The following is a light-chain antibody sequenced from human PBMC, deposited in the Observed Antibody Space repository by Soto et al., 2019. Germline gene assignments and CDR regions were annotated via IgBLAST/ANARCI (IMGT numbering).Light chain of an antibody. V-gene: IGLV2-14*01. CDR1: SSDLGAYDY. CDR2: EVT. CDR3: SSYTTSYSYV. J-gene: IGLJ1*01. Sequence: QSVLTQPASVSGSPGRSITISCTGTSSDLGAYDYVSWYQQHPGEAPTLLIYEVTNRPSGVSNRFSASKSGNTASLTISGLQAEDEAEYFCSSYTTSYSYVFGTGTKVTVL.